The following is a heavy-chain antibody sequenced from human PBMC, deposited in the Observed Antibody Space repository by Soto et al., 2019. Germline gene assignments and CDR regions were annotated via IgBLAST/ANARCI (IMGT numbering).Heavy chain of an antibody. J-gene: IGHJ6*03. V-gene: IGHV4-39*01. CDR1: GGSVRSTSNY. CDR2: VYDGEGT. D-gene: IGHD1-26*01. Sequence: QLQLQEAGPGLVKPSETLSLTCTICGGSVRSTSNYWGWIRQPPGRVLDWIGVVYDGEGTFYNPSLKRLVTVAVDTSKYLLSLKLTSVTAADTAVYYCARHFAQPWTGDHYLYIDVWGKGTTVAVSS. CDR3: ARHFAQPWTGDHYLYIDV.